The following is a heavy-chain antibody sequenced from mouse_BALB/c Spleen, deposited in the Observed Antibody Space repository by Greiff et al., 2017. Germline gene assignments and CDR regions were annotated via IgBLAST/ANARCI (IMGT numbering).Heavy chain of an antibody. Sequence: EVKLVESGGGLVKPGGSLKLSCAASGFTFSDYYMYWVRQTPEKRLEWVATISDGGSYTYYPDSVKGRFTISRDNAKNNLYLQMSSLKSEDTAMNYCARGVYGSSYLDYWGQGTTLTVSS. CDR3: ARGVYGSSYLDY. J-gene: IGHJ2*01. D-gene: IGHD1-1*01. CDR2: ISDGGSYT. CDR1: GFTFSDYY. V-gene: IGHV5-4*02.